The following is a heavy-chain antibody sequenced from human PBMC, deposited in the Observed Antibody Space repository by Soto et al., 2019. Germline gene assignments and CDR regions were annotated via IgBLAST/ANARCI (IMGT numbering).Heavy chain of an antibody. CDR1: GSIFSGYG. D-gene: IGHD1-7*01. J-gene: IGHJ4*02. V-gene: IGHV3-33*01. CDR2: IWYDGSNK. CDR3: ASDGIGGTAFRGYCDY. Sequence: QVQLVESGGGVVQPGRSLRLSCVVPGSIFSGYGMHWVRQAPGKGLEWVAVIWYDGSNKYYADSVEGRFTISRDNSKNTLYLQMDSLRVEDTAVYYCASDGIGGTAFRGYCDYWGQGTLVTVSS.